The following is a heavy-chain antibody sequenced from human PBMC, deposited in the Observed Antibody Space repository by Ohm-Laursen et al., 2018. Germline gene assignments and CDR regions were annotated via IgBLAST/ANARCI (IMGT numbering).Heavy chain of an antibody. V-gene: IGHV3-74*01. D-gene: IGHD3-16*01. CDR2: ADSGVSAT. J-gene: IGHJ6*02. CDR1: GFTFSTYP. Sequence: SLRLSCSASGFTFSTYPMHWVRQGPGKGVVWVSRADSGVSATSYADSVKGRFTISRDNAKNTLYLQMNSLRAEDTAVYYCARGSLNGLDVWGQGTTVTVSS. CDR3: ARGSLNGLDV.